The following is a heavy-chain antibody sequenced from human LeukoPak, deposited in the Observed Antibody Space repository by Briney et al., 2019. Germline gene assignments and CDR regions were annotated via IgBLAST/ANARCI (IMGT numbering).Heavy chain of an antibody. D-gene: IGHD1-1*01. V-gene: IGHV4-4*02. CDR3: ATTFNGAFDY. Sequence: SGTLSLTCAVSGGSISSSNWRSWVRPPPGKGLEFIGEIFHSGSTNYNPSLKSRVTLSVDKSKNQFSLKLTSVTAADTAVYYCATTFNGAFDYWGQGTLVTVSS. CDR2: IFHSGST. J-gene: IGHJ4*02. CDR1: GGSISSSNW.